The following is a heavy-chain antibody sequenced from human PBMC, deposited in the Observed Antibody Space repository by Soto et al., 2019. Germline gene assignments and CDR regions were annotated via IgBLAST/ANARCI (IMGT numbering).Heavy chain of an antibody. Sequence: QVQLVESGGGVVQPGRSLRLSCAASGFTFSSYGMHWVRQAPGKGLEWVAVISYDGSNKYYADSVKGRFTISRDNSKNPRYLQMNSLRAEDTAVYYCAKDGSVAATLWGDWFDPWGQGTLVTVSS. CDR3: AKDGSVAATLWGDWFDP. J-gene: IGHJ5*02. V-gene: IGHV3-30*18. CDR2: ISYDGSNK. CDR1: GFTFSSYG. D-gene: IGHD2-15*01.